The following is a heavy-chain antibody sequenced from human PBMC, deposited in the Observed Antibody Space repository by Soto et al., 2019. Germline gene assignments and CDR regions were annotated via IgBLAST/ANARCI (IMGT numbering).Heavy chain of an antibody. V-gene: IGHV3-30*18. J-gene: IGHJ6*02. CDR2: ISYDGSNK. D-gene: IGHD5-12*01. CDR3: AKGLRLDYGMDV. CDR1: GFTFSSYG. Sequence: QVQLVESGGGVVQPGRSLRLSCAASGFTFSSYGMHWVRQAPGKGLEWVAVISYDGSNKYYEDSVKGRFTISRDNSKNTLYVQMNSLRAEDTAVYYCAKGLRLDYGMDVWGQGTTVTVSS.